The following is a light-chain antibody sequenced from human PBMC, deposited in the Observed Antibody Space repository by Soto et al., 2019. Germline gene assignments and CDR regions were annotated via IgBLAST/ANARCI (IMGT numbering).Light chain of an antibody. Sequence: QSVLTQPPSASGTPGQRVTIACSGSSSNTVTNSVNWYQHLPGTAPKLLIFNNNRRPSGVLDRFSGSKSGTSASLAISGLQSEDEADYYCAAWDDRLKGVVFGEGTKLTVL. J-gene: IGLJ2*01. CDR2: NNN. CDR1: SSNTVTNS. V-gene: IGLV1-44*01. CDR3: AAWDDRLKGVV.